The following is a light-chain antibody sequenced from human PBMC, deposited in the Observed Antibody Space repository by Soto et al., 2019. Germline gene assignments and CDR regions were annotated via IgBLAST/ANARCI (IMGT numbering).Light chain of an antibody. J-gene: IGKJ1*01. CDR1: ESTDRW. V-gene: IGKV1-5*03. CDR2: KAP. Sequence: DIQMTQSPSTLSASVGDRVTITCRARESTDRWLAWHQQKPGRAPKLLIPKAPSLDSWVPSRFSGSGFGTEFTLTITSLQPDDFATYYCPQHNSYRAFGQRTKVDIK. CDR3: PQHNSYRA.